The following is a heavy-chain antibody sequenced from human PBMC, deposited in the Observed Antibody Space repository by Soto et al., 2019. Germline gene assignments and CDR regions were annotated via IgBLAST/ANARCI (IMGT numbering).Heavy chain of an antibody. J-gene: IGHJ4*02. CDR3: AGVSSRYYFDD. CDR1: GGSVSSGGYY. CDR2: IYYSGST. D-gene: IGHD6-13*01. V-gene: IGHV4-61*08. Sequence: SETLSLTCTVSGGSVSSGGYYWSWIRQPPGKGLEWIGYIYYSGSTNYNPSLKSRVTISVDTSKNQFSLKLSSVTAADTAVYYCAGVSSRYYFDDWGQGTLVTVSS.